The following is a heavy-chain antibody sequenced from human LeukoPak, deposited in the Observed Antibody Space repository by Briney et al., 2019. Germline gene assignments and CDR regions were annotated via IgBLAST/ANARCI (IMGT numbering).Heavy chain of an antibody. CDR2: IWYDGSNK. J-gene: IGHJ5*02. CDR3: AREAMGIAVAGTLFWFDP. CDR1: GFTFSSYG. Sequence: GGSLRLSCAASGFTFSSYGMHWARQAPGKGLEWVAVIWYDGSNKYYADSVKGRFTISRDNSKNTLYLQMNSLRAEDTAVYYCAREAMGIAVAGTLFWFDPWGQGTLVTVSS. V-gene: IGHV3-33*01. D-gene: IGHD6-19*01.